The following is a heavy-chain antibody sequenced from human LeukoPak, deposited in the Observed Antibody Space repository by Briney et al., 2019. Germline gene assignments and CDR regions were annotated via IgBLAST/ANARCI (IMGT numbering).Heavy chain of an antibody. Sequence: ASVKVSCKAPGYTFTSYYMHWVRQAPGQGLEWMGIINPSGGSTSYAQKFQGRVTMTRDMSTSTVYMELSSLRSEDTAVYYCARGGITMIEGGAFDIWGQGTMVTVSS. CDR2: INPSGGST. J-gene: IGHJ3*02. D-gene: IGHD3-22*01. CDR3: ARGGITMIEGGAFDI. CDR1: GYTFTSYY. V-gene: IGHV1-46*01.